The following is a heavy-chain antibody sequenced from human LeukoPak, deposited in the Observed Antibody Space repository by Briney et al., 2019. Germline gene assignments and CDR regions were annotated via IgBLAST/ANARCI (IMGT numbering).Heavy chain of an antibody. CDR3: VKFRGIQHYNYHMDV. Sequence: GSLRLSCAASRFTFSSYATSGGRYAPGKGLERGSGLTGSGGNTYYADSVKGRFTISRDNSKNTLSLQMNSLRAEDAAVYYCVKFRGIQHYNYHMDVWGKGTTVTVSS. D-gene: IGHD3-10*01. V-gene: IGHV3-23*01. CDR1: RFTFSSYA. CDR2: LTGSGGNT. J-gene: IGHJ6*03.